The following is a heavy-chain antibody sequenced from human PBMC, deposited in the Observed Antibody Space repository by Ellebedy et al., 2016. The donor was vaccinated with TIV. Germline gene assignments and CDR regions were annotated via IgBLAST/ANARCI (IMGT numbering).Heavy chain of an antibody. Sequence: MPSETLSLTCTVSGGSISGYYWSWIRQPPGKGLEWIGEINHSGSTNYNPSLKSRVTISVDTSKNQFSLKLSSVTAADTAVYYCARGLRYCTNGVCSQYWYFDLWGRGTLVTVSS. CDR3: ARGLRYCTNGVCSQYWYFDL. V-gene: IGHV4-34*01. J-gene: IGHJ2*01. CDR2: INHSGST. CDR1: GGSISGYY. D-gene: IGHD2-8*01.